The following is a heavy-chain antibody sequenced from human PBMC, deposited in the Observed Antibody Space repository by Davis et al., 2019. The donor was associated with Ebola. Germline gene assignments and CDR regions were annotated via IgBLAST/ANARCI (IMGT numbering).Heavy chain of an antibody. CDR1: GFTFGSYA. D-gene: IGHD2-15*01. CDR3: AKDTPNIWFDV. CDR2: VTSSGGDT. V-gene: IGHV3-23*01. Sequence: GGSLRLSCAASGFTFGSYAMTWARQAPGKGLEWVSAVTSSGGDTYYADSVKGRFTISRDNSKNTLHLQMNSLRVEDTAIYYCAKDTPNIWFDVWGQGTMVAVSS. J-gene: IGHJ3*01.